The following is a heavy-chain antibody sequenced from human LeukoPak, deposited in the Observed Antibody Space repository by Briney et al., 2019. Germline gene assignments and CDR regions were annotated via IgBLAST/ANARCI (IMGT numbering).Heavy chain of an antibody. D-gene: IGHD1-26*01. Sequence: PSETLSLTCTVSGYSIRSGYYWGWIRQPPGKEMEWIGSIYHSGNTYYNPSLKSRVIMSVGTSKNQFSLKLSSVTAADTAVYYCARGPGWAAGVYFDYWGQGTLVAVSS. V-gene: IGHV4-38-2*02. CDR2: IYHSGNT. J-gene: IGHJ4*02. CDR3: ARGPGWAAGVYFDY. CDR1: GYSIRSGYY.